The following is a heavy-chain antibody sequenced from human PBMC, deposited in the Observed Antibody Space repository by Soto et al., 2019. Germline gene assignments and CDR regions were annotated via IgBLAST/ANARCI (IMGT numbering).Heavy chain of an antibody. D-gene: IGHD3-10*01. CDR2: ISGSDGTT. Sequence: GGSLRLSCAASGFIFSDYAMYWVRQAPGKGLEWVSVISGSDGTTYYADSVRGRFTISRDNSRNTVYLQMISLRAEDTAVYHCAKVIGGSESYWGGSHYYYALDVWGQGTTVTVSS. CDR3: AKVIGGSESYWGGSHYYYALDV. CDR1: GFIFSDYA. V-gene: IGHV3-23*01. J-gene: IGHJ6*02.